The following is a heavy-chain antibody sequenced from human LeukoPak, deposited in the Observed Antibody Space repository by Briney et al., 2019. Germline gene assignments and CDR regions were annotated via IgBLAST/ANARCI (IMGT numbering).Heavy chain of an antibody. CDR2: ISSSSSYI. CDR1: GFTFSSYE. D-gene: IGHD1-26*01. CDR3: ARAFLVGALDY. V-gene: IGHV3-21*01. J-gene: IGHJ4*02. Sequence: GGSLRLSCAASGFTFSSYEMNWVRQAPGKGLEWVSSISSSSSYIYYADSVKGRFTISRDNAKNSLYLQMNSLRAEDTAVYYCARAFLVGALDYWGQGTLVTVSS.